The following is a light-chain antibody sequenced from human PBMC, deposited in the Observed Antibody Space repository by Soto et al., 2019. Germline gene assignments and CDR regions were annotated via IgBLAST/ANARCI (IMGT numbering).Light chain of an antibody. CDR1: SSNIGANY. Sequence: QSVLTQPPSVSAASGQTVTISCSGSSSNIGANYVSWYQQFPGTAPKLLIYDNNKRPSGIPDRFSGSKSGTSATLDITGLQTGDEADYHCGTWDNSLTFARVFGGGTKLTVL. CDR2: DNN. V-gene: IGLV1-51*01. J-gene: IGLJ3*02. CDR3: GTWDNSLTFARV.